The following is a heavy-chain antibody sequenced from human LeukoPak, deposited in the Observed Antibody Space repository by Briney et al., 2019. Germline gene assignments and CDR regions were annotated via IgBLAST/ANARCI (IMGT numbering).Heavy chain of an antibody. V-gene: IGHV4-59*01. CDR2: ISYSGRA. Sequence: LSETLSLTCTVSGDSITDYYWSWIRQPPGKGLEWIGYISYSGRATYNPSVKSRVTISLATSRTQFSLSLTSVTAADTAVYYCARVSAGGGSEWVDNWGQGTLVTVSS. D-gene: IGHD1-26*01. CDR3: ARVSAGGGSEWVDN. J-gene: IGHJ5*02. CDR1: GDSITDYY.